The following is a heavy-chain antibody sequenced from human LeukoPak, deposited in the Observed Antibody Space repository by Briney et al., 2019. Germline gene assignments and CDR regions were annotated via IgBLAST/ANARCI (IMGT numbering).Heavy chain of an antibody. J-gene: IGHJ4*02. V-gene: IGHV3-48*03. Sequence: GGSLRLSCAASGFTFSSYAMNWVRQAPGKGLEWVSYISSSGSTIYYADSVKGRFTISRDNAKNSLYLQMNSLRAEDTAVYYCARDVPRELLFDYWGQGTLVTVSS. CDR3: ARDVPRELLFDY. CDR2: ISSSGSTI. CDR1: GFTFSSYA. D-gene: IGHD1-26*01.